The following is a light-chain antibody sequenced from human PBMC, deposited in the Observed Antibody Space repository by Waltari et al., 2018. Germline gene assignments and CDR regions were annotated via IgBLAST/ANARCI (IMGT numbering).Light chain of an antibody. CDR2: EVN. J-gene: IGLJ2*01. CDR3: SSYAGTKKLL. Sequence: QSALTQPPSASGSPGQSVTISCSGSSSDIGTYKFVSWYQQHPGKSPKLIIYEVNQRPYGVPARFSGSKSGNTASLTVSGLLPEDEADYYCSSYAGTKKLLFGGVTKLTVL. V-gene: IGLV2-8*01. CDR1: SSDIGTYKF.